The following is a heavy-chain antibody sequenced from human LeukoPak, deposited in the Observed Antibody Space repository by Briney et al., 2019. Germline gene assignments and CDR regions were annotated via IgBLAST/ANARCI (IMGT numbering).Heavy chain of an antibody. CDR2: IYYSGST. J-gene: IGHJ3*02. CDR3: ARLRFLEWLSRAPHAFDI. Sequence: PSETLSLTCAVYGGSFSGYYWGWIRQPPGKGLEWIGSIYYSGSTYYNPSLKSRVTISVDTSKNQFSLKLSSVTAADTAVYYCARLRFLEWLSRAPHAFDIWGQGTMVTVSS. CDR1: GGSFSGYY. D-gene: IGHD3-3*01. V-gene: IGHV4-39*01.